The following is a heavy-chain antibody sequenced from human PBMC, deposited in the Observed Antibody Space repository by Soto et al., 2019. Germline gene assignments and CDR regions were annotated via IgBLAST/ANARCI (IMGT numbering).Heavy chain of an antibody. Sequence: QVQLVQSGAEVKKPGSSVKVSCKASGGTFRSYAISWVRQAPGQGLEWMGGIIPIFGTANYAQKFQGRVTITADKSTSTAYLELSSLRSEDTAVYYCASSQPGGPGNWCDPWGQGTLVTVSS. J-gene: IGHJ5*02. CDR1: GGTFRSYA. V-gene: IGHV1-69*06. CDR3: ASSQPGGPGNWCDP. CDR2: IIPIFGTA.